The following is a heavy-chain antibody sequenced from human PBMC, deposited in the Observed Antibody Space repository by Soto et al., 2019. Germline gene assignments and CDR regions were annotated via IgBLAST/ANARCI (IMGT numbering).Heavy chain of an antibody. CDR3: AHRATMTIFGLIIDNGIWFDP. Sequence: QINLIESGPTLVKPTQTLTLTCTFSGFSLSTSGAALGWVRQPPGRALEWLALIYWDGDKRYNASLGNRLTITKEPSMTQVVLTLTNVDPADTAPYYCAHRATMTIFGLIIDNGIWFDPWGQGTRVIVSS. J-gene: IGHJ5*02. V-gene: IGHV2-5*02. CDR1: GFSLSTSGAA. D-gene: IGHD3-3*01. CDR2: IYWDGDK.